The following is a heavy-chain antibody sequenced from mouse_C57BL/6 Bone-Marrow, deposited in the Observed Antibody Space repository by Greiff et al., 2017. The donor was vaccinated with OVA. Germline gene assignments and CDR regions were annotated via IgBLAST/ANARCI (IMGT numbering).Heavy chain of an antibody. CDR3: ARSAGNYRVSFAY. CDR2: IYPRDGST. J-gene: IGHJ3*01. CDR1: GYTFTSYD. D-gene: IGHD2-1*01. V-gene: IGHV1-85*01. Sequence: VQLVESGPELVKPGASVKLSCKASGYTFTSYDINWVKKRPGQGLEWIGWIYPRDGSTKYNEKFKGKATLTVDTSSSTAYMELHSLTSEDSAVYFCARSAGNYRVSFAYWGQGTLVTVSA.